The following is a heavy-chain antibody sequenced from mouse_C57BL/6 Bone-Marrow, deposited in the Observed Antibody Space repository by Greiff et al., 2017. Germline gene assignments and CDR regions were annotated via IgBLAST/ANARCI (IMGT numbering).Heavy chain of an antibody. J-gene: IGHJ3*01. CDR3: ARLYYGSSLAWFAY. V-gene: IGHV5-6*01. Sequence: VHVKQSGGDLVKPGGSLKLSCAASGFTFSSYGMSWVRQTPDKRLEWVATISSGGSYTYYPDSVKGRFTISRDNAKNTLYLQMSSLKSEDTAMYYCARLYYGSSLAWFAYWGQGTLVTVSA. CDR1: GFTFSSYG. D-gene: IGHD1-1*01. CDR2: ISSGGSYT.